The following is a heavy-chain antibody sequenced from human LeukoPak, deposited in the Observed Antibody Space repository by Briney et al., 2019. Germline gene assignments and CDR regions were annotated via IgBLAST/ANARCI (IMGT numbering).Heavy chain of an antibody. V-gene: IGHV4-39*01. CDR3: ARLFFGGWYGVDY. Sequence: EPSETLSLTCSVSGGSIRSGNNYWGWLRLSPGKGLEWIGSVFYTGSTHYNPSLKSRVSMSVDTSKNQFSLKLSSVTAADTAVYYCARLFFGGWYGVDYWGQGTLVTVSS. CDR2: VFYTGST. CDR1: GGSIRSGNNY. J-gene: IGHJ4*02. D-gene: IGHD6-19*01.